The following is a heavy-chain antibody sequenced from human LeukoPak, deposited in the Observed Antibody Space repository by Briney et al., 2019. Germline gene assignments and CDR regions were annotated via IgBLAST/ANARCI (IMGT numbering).Heavy chain of an antibody. CDR1: GGSINNYY. CDR3: ARGDYSNYANWFDP. Sequence: SETLSLTCTVSGGSINNYYWSWIRQPAGKGLEWIGRIYTSGTTNYNPSLKSRATMSVDTSRNQFSLKLTSVTAADTAVYYCARGDYSNYANWFDPWGPGTLVTVSS. V-gene: IGHV4-4*07. D-gene: IGHD4-11*01. CDR2: IYTSGTT. J-gene: IGHJ5*02.